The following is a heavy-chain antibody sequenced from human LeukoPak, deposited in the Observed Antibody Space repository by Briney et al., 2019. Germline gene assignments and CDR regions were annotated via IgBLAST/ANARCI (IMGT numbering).Heavy chain of an antibody. CDR3: ARDVSAGSQFFDY. Sequence: ASVKVSCKASGYTFTNFYMHWVRQAPGQGLEGMGIINPSGGTTTYAQKFQGRVTMTRDTSTNTVYMDLSSLRSEDTAVYYCARDVSAGSQFFDYWGQGTLVTVSS. CDR2: INPSGGTT. D-gene: IGHD6-19*01. CDR1: GYTFTNFY. V-gene: IGHV1-46*01. J-gene: IGHJ4*02.